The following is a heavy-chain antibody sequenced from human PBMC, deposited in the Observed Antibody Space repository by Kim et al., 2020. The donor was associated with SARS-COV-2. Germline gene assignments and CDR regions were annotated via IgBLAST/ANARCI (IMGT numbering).Heavy chain of an antibody. CDR3: ARVAVVVPAAKARWFDP. D-gene: IGHD2-2*01. CDR2: IYYSGST. CDR1: GGSISSYY. Sequence: SETLSITCTVSGGSISSYYWSWIRQPPGKGLEWIGYIYYSGSTNYNPSLKSRVTISVDTSKNQFSLKLSSVTAADTAVYYCARVAVVVPAAKARWFDPWGQGTLVTVSS. J-gene: IGHJ5*02. V-gene: IGHV4-59*01.